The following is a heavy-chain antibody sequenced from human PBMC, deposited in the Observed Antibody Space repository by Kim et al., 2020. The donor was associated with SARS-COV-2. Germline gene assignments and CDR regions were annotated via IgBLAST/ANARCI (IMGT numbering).Heavy chain of an antibody. CDR3: ARESGSYSVDY. V-gene: IGHV3-7*01. Sequence: KYYVDSVKGRFTISRDNAKNSLYLQMNSLRVEDTAVYYCARESGSYSVDYWGQGTLVTVSS. D-gene: IGHD1-26*01. J-gene: IGHJ4*02. CDR2: K.